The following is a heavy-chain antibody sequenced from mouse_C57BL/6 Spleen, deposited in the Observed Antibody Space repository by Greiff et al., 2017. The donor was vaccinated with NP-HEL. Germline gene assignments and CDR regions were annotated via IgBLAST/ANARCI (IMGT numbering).Heavy chain of an antibody. CDR3: ARGEGYAAY. J-gene: IGHJ3*01. CDR1: GYTFTSYW. V-gene: IGHV1-69*01. Sequence: VQLQQSGAELVMPGASVKLSCKASGYTFTSYWMHWVKQRPGQGLEWIGEIDPSDSYPNYNQKFKGKSTLTVDKSSSTAYMQLSSLTSEDSAVYYCARGEGYAAYWGQGTLLTVSA. CDR2: IDPSDSYP. D-gene: IGHD2-2*01.